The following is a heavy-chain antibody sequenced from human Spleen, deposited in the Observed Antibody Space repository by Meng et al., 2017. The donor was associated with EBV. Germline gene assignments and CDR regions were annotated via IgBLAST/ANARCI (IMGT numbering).Heavy chain of an antibody. CDR3: ARGMVAAASLDW. J-gene: IGHJ4*02. CDR2: INHRGST. V-gene: IGHV4-34*01. Sequence: QAQLQEWGAGLLKPSETLSLTCAFYGGSFTDYYWSWIRQSPGKGPEWIGEINHRGSTNYKPSLKSRVTISVDTSKNQFSLNLTSVTAADTAVYYCARGMVAAASLDWWGQGTLVTVSS. CDR1: GGSFTDYY. D-gene: IGHD2-2*01.